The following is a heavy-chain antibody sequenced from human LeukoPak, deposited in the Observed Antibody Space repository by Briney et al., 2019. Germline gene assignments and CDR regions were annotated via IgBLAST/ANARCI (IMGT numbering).Heavy chain of an antibody. V-gene: IGHV3-30*07. CDR3: ARDCDSGIVVVPAAMGYFDY. CDR1: GFTFSSYA. Sequence: PGGSLRLSCAASGFTFSSYAMHWVRQAPGKGLEWVAVISYDGSNKYYADSVKGRFTISRDNSKNTLYLQMNSLRAEDTAVYYCARDCDSGIVVVPAAMGYFDYWGQGTLVTVTS. D-gene: IGHD2-2*01. J-gene: IGHJ4*02. CDR2: ISYDGSNK.